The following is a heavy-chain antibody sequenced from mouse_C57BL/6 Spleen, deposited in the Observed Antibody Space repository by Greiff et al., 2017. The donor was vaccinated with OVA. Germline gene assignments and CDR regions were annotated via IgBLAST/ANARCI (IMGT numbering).Heavy chain of an antibody. CDR3: ARWELGSFDY. CDR1: GYAFSSSW. CDR2: IYPGDGDT. J-gene: IGHJ2*01. Sequence: QVQLQQSGPELVKPGASVKISCKASGYAFSSSWMNWVKQRPGKGLEWIGRIYPGDGDTNYNGKFKGKATLTADKSSSTAYMQLSSLTSEDSAVYFCARWELGSFDYWGQGTTLTVSS. D-gene: IGHD4-1*01. V-gene: IGHV1-82*01.